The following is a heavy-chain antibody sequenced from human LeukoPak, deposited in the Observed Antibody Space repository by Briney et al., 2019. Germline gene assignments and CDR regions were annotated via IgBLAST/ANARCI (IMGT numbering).Heavy chain of an antibody. V-gene: IGHV4-59*01. D-gene: IGHD1-26*01. Sequence: PSETLSLTCTVSGGSISSYYWTWIRQPPGKGLEWIGYIYYSGSTNYNPSLKSRVTISVDTSKNQFSLKLSSVTAADTAVYYCASRIVGVMEYFDYWGQGTLVTVSS. CDR3: ASRIVGVMEYFDY. CDR1: GGSISSYY. CDR2: IYYSGST. J-gene: IGHJ4*02.